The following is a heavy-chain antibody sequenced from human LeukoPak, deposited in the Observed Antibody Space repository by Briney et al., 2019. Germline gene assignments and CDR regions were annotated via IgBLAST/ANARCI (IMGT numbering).Heavy chain of an antibody. CDR1: GGSHSGYY. CDR3: ARGGRDSTNWYFDL. V-gene: IGHV4-34*01. D-gene: IGHD2-2*01. CDR2: INHSGST. Sequence: SETLSLTCAVYGGSHSGYYWSWIRQPPGKGLEWVGEINHSGSTNYNPSLMSRVTISVDTSKNQFSLKLSSVTAADTAVYYCARGGRDSTNWYFDLWGRGTLVTVSS. J-gene: IGHJ2*01.